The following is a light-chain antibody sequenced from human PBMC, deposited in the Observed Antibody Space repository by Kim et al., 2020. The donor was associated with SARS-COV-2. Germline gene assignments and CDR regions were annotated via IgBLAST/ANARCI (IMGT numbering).Light chain of an antibody. V-gene: IGKV1-39*01. CDR3: QQSFHTPRT. CDR1: QNPDKD. Sequence: IQLTQSPSSLPASVGDRVTITCRASQNPDKDLHWYQQKPAKAPTLLIYAVSNLQSGVPSRFTGSGSGTDFTLTISNLQPEDFAIYYCQQSFHTPRTFGQGTKVDIK. J-gene: IGKJ1*01. CDR2: AVS.